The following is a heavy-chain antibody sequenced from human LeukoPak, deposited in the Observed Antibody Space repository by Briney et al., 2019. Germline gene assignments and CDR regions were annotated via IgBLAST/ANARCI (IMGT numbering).Heavy chain of an antibody. CDR1: GFTFDSYA. J-gene: IGHJ4*02. CDR3: AKTHSGGNSGYYFDY. D-gene: IGHD4-23*01. V-gene: IGHV3-23*01. Sequence: TGGSLRLSCAASGFTFDSYAMSWVRQAPGKGLEWVSAISGSGGSIYYADSVKGRFTISRDNSENTLYLQMNSPRAEDTAVYYCAKTHSGGNSGYYFDYWGQGTLVTVSS. CDR2: ISGSGGSI.